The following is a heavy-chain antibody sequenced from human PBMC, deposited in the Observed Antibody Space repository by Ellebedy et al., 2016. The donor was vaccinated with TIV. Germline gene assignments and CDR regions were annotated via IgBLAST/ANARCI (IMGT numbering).Heavy chain of an antibody. J-gene: IGHJ4*02. D-gene: IGHD6-19*01. CDR1: GDSISGYY. V-gene: IGHV4-59*01. CDR2: IYSSGSG. Sequence: MPSETLSLTCTVSGDSISGYYWSWIRQPPGKGLEWIGYIYSSGSGEYNPSLKSRFTMSVDTSRGQFSLRLNSVTAADTAVYYFARSGGWYTPYDYWGQGTLVTVSS. CDR3: ARSGGWYTPYDY.